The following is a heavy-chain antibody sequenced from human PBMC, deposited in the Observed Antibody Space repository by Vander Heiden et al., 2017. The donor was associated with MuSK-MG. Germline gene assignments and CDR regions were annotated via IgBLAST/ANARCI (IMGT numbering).Heavy chain of an antibody. CDR1: GGSISSYY. CDR2: IYYSGST. Sequence: QVQLQESGPGLVKPSETLSLTCTVSGGSISSYYWSWIRQPPGKGLEWIGYIYYSGSTNYNPSLKSRVTISVDTSKNQCSLKLSSVTAADTAVYYCARLRYSSPYFDYWGQGTLVTVSS. J-gene: IGHJ4*02. CDR3: ARLRYSSPYFDY. V-gene: IGHV4-59*08. D-gene: IGHD6-13*01.